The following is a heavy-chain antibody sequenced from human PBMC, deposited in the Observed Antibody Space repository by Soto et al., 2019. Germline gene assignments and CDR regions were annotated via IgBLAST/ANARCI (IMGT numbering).Heavy chain of an antibody. J-gene: IGHJ4*02. CDR1: GGIFSSYA. V-gene: IGHV1-69*01. Sequence: QVQLVQSGAEVKKPGSSVKVSCKASGGIFSSYAISWVRQAPGQGLEWMGGMIPIFGTANYAQKFQGRVTITADESTSTAYMELRSLRSEDMAVYYCAYTHSSSWPALLQLDHWGQGTLVTVSS. CDR2: MIPIFGTA. D-gene: IGHD6-13*01. CDR3: AYTHSSSWPALLQLDH.